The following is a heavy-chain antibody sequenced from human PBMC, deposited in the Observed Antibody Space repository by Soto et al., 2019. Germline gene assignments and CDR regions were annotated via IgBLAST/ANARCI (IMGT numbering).Heavy chain of an antibody. Sequence: GASVKVSCKASGYTFTSYGISWVRQAPGQGLEWMGWISAYNGNTNYAQKLQGRVTMTTDTSTSTAYMELRSLRSDDTAVYYCARCGDRRVYENRNWFYPWGQGTLVTVSS. CDR2: ISAYNGNT. CDR3: ARCGDRRVYENRNWFYP. CDR1: GYTFTSYG. J-gene: IGHJ5*02. V-gene: IGHV1-18*01. D-gene: IGHD2-21*02.